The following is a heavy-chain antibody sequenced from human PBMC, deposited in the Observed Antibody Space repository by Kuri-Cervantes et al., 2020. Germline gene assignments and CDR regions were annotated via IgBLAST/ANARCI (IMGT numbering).Heavy chain of an antibody. Sequence: GGSLRLSCAASGFTFSSYEMNWVRQAPGKGLEWVSYISSSGSTIYYADSVKGRFTISRDNAKNSLYLQMNSLRAEDTAVYYCAGGEVIFCFDIWGQGTMVTVSS. J-gene: IGHJ3*02. D-gene: IGHD3-16*01. CDR2: ISSSGSTI. CDR1: GFTFSSYE. CDR3: AGGEVIFCFDI. V-gene: IGHV3-48*03.